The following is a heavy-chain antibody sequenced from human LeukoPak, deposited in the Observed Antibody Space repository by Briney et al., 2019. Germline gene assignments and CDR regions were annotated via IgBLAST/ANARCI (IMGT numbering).Heavy chain of an antibody. D-gene: IGHD1-26*01. Sequence: GASVKVSCKASGYTFTGYYMHWVRQAPGQGLEWMGIINPSGGSTSYAQKFQGRVTMTRDTSTSTVYMELSSLRSEDTAVYYCASHSGSYSPYYYGMDVWGQGTTVTVSS. CDR3: ASHSGSYSPYYYGMDV. J-gene: IGHJ6*02. CDR2: INPSGGST. V-gene: IGHV1-46*01. CDR1: GYTFTGYY.